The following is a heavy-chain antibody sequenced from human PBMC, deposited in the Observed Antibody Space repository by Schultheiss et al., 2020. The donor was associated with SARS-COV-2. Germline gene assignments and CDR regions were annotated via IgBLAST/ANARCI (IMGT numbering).Heavy chain of an antibody. V-gene: IGHV3-7*03. CDR3: ARDHSSYYYDSSGYRRTQGPDAFDI. CDR1: GFTFSSYW. CDR2: IKQDGSEK. Sequence: GGSLRLSCAASGFTFSSYWMSWVRQAPGKGLEWVANIKQDGSEKYYVDSVKGRFTISRDNAKNSLYLQMNSLRAEDTAVYYCARDHSSYYYDSSGYRRTQGPDAFDIWGQGTMVTVSS. J-gene: IGHJ3*02. D-gene: IGHD3-22*01.